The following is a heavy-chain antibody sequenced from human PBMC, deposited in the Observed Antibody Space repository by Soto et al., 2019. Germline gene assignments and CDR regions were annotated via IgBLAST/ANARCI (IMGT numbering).Heavy chain of an antibody. CDR1: GGSTSSDNY. D-gene: IGHD3-16*01. Sequence: NPSETLSLTCPVSGGSTSSDNYWSWIRQPPGKGLEWIGHIYYSGNTDYNPSLKSRLAISIDTSKNQFSLKLSSVTAADTAVYFCAREGGESSDGLYYFDSWGQGSLVTVSS. CDR2: IYYSGNT. V-gene: IGHV4-30-4*01. J-gene: IGHJ4*02. CDR3: AREGGESSDGLYYFDS.